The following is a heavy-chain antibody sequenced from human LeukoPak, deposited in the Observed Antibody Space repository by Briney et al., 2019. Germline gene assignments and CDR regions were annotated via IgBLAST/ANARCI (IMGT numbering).Heavy chain of an antibody. J-gene: IGHJ6*03. CDR3: ARMLLRYFDWLPDYYYMDV. V-gene: IGHV3-20*04. CDR2: ISLNGGAT. Sequence: PGGSLRLSCAASGFIFDEYGMSWVRQAPGKGLEWVAGISLNGGATGYADSVKGRFTISRDNAKNSLYLQMNSLRAEDTAVYYCARMLLRYFDWLPDYYYMDVWGKGTTVTISS. CDR1: GFIFDEYG. D-gene: IGHD3-9*01.